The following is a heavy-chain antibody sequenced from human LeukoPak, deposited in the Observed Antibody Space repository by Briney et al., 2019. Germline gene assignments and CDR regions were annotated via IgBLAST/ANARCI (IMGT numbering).Heavy chain of an antibody. D-gene: IGHD5-24*01. J-gene: IGHJ4*02. V-gene: IGHV1-2*02. Sequence: ASVKVSCKASGGTFSRYSISWVRQAPGQGLEWMGWINPNSGGTNYAQKFQGRVTMTRDTSISTAYMELSRLRSDDTAVYYCARSPRLQLGGSYYWGQGTLVTVSS. CDR2: INPNSGGT. CDR3: ARSPRLQLGGSYY. CDR1: GGTFSRYS.